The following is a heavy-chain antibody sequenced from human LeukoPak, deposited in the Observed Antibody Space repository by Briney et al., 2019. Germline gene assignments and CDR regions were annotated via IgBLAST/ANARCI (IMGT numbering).Heavy chain of an antibody. Sequence: SETLSLTCTVSGYSISSGCYWGWIRQPPGKGLEGIGGIFHSGHKSYTTYIKRRVTISVDTSTTQFSLKLSSVTAADTAVYYCAGSDYYPPYYWFDPWGPGTLVTVSS. D-gene: IGHD3-3*01. V-gene: IGHV4-38-2*02. CDR1: GYSISSGCY. CDR2: IFHSGHK. CDR3: AGSDYYPPYYWFDP. J-gene: IGHJ5*02.